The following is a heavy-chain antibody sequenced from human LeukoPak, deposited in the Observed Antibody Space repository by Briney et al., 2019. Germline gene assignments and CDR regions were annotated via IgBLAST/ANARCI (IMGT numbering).Heavy chain of an antibody. J-gene: IGHJ4*02. Sequence: GGSLRLSCAASGFTFSSYWMHWVRQAPGKGLVWVSRINSDGSSTSYADSVKGRFTISRDNAENSLYLQMNSLRVEDTAFYYCARDLAYSRLDYWGQGMLVTVSS. V-gene: IGHV3-74*01. CDR2: INSDGSST. D-gene: IGHD5-18*01. CDR1: GFTFSSYW. CDR3: ARDLAYSRLDY.